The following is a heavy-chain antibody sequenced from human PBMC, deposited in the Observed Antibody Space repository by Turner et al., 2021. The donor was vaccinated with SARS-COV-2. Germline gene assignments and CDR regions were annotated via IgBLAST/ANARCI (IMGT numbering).Heavy chain of an antibody. V-gene: IGHV3-13*04. Sequence: EVQLVGSGGGLVQPGGSLILSCAASGFTFSNYDMHWVRQATGKGLECVAAVGTAGDTYYPGSVKCRFTISRENGKNSLYLQMNSLRAGDTAVYYCARAKFRGLISWFDPWGQGTLVTVS. CDR2: VGTAGDT. D-gene: IGHD3-10*01. J-gene: IGHJ5*02. CDR1: GFTFSNYD. CDR3: ARAKFRGLISWFDP.